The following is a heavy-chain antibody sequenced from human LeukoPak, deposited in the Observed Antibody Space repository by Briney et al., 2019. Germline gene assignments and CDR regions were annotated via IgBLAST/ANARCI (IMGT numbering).Heavy chain of an antibody. V-gene: IGHV1-8*01. Sequence: ASVTVSCKASGYTFTSYDINWVRQATGQGLEWMGWMNPNSGNTGYAQKFQGRVTMTRNTSISTAYMELSSLRSEDTAVYYCARGFSYYGSGSLDYWGQGTLVTVSS. CDR2: MNPNSGNT. J-gene: IGHJ4*02. D-gene: IGHD3-10*01. CDR3: ARGFSYYGSGSLDY. CDR1: GYTFTSYD.